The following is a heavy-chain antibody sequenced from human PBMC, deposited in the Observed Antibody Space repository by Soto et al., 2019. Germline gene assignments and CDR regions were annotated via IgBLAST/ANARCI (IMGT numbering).Heavy chain of an antibody. J-gene: IGHJ6*02. CDR1: EFIFSDYY. CDR2: ISSSSNYI. CDR3: ARDRDSSRLYYGMDV. V-gene: IGHV3-11*05. Sequence: GGSLRLSCAASEFIFSDYYMSWIRQAPGKGLEWVSYISSSSNYINYADSVKGRFTIPRDNAKNSLYLQMDSLRAEDTAVYYCARDRDSSRLYYGMDVWGQGTTVTVSS. D-gene: IGHD6-13*01.